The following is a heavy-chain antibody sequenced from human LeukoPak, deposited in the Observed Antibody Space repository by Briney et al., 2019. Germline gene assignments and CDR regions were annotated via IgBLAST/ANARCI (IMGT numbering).Heavy chain of an antibody. J-gene: IGHJ4*02. Sequence: ASVKVSCKASGYTFAIYYIHWVRQPPAQGLEWMGIINPSGGSTSYTQKFQGRLTMTRDTSTSTVYMELSSLRSEDTAVYYCARAKGLFDHWGQGTLVTVSS. CDR3: ARAKGLFDH. V-gene: IGHV1-46*01. CDR1: GYTFAIYY. CDR2: INPSGGST.